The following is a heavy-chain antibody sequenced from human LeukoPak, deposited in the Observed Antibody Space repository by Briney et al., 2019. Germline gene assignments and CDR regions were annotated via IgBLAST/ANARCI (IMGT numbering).Heavy chain of an antibody. D-gene: IGHD1-26*01. CDR3: GKRLTSWELEY. J-gene: IGHJ4*02. Sequence: GGSLRLSCAASGFTFSNYGMHWVRQAPGKGLEWVAVIWSGGTDKYYADSVKGRFTVSRDNSKNALYLQMNSLRAEDTAVYYCGKRLTSWELEYWGQGTLVTVSS. V-gene: IGHV3-30*02. CDR2: IWSGGTDK. CDR1: GFTFSNYG.